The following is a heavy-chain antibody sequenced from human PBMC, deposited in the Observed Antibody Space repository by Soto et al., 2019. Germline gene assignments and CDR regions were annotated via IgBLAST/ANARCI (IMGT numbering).Heavy chain of an antibody. CDR3: AGVLGYWSGGDCYGGIGFDY. Sequence: QVQLQESGPGLVKPSQTLSLTCTVSGGSISSGGYHWSWIRQHPGTGLEWIGYIYYSGSTHYNPSIKYQPTISEGTTKNQFSLKMPSVTAADTAVYDCAGVLGYWSGGDCYGGIGFDYWGQGILVTVSS. V-gene: IGHV4-31*01. D-gene: IGHD2-15*01. CDR1: GGSISSGGYH. CDR2: IYYSGST. J-gene: IGHJ4*03.